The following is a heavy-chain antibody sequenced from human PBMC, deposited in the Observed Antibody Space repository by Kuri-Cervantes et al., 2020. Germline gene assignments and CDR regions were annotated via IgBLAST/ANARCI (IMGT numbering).Heavy chain of an antibody. CDR2: INPNSGGT. Sequence: ASVKVSCKASGYTFTGYYMRWVRQAPGQGLEWMGWINPNSGGTNYAQKFQGRVTMTRDTSISTAYMELSRLKPGDTAVYYCARPGVAATPFDYWGQGTLVTVSS. CDR1: GYTFTGYY. V-gene: IGHV1-2*02. D-gene: IGHD2-15*01. J-gene: IGHJ4*02. CDR3: ARPGVAATPFDY.